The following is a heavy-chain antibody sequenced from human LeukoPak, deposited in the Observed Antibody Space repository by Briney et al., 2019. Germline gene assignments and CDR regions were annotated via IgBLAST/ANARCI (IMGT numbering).Heavy chain of an antibody. CDR3: TTDLYYDSSGYYYGGFNAFDI. V-gene: IGHV3-33*01. D-gene: IGHD3-22*01. J-gene: IGHJ3*02. Sequence: AGGSLRLSCAASGFTFSSYDIHWLRQSPGKGLEWVADIWYGGSNTYYADYVKGRFTSSRDNSKNTLYLQMNSLKTEDTAVYYCTTDLYYDSSGYYYGGFNAFDIWGQGTMVTVSA. CDR2: IWYGGSNT. CDR1: GFTFSSYD.